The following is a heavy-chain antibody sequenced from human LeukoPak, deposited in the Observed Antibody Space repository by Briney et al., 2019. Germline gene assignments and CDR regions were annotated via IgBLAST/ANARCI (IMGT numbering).Heavy chain of an antibody. CDR3: ARDQEGFDY. J-gene: IGHJ4*02. V-gene: IGHV1-46*01. CDR1: GYTFTNNY. Sequence: ASVKVSCKESGYTFTNNYLHWVRQAPVQGLEWMGMIYPRGGSTSYAQNFQGRVTVTRDTSTTTVHMELRGLRSEDTAVYYCARDQEGFDYWGQGTVVTVSS. CDR2: IYPRGGST.